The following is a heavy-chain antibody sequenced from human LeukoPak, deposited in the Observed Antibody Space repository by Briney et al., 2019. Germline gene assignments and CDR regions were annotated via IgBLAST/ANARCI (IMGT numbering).Heavy chain of an antibody. Sequence: ASVKVSCKASGGTFSSYAISWVRQAPGQGLEWMGGIIPIFGTANYAQKFQGRVTITADESTSTAYMELGSLRSEDTAVYYCARDFVGSGEAGMDVWGQGTAVTVSS. V-gene: IGHV1-69*13. J-gene: IGHJ6*02. CDR1: GGTFSSYA. CDR3: ARDFVGSGEAGMDV. D-gene: IGHD2-15*01. CDR2: IIPIFGTA.